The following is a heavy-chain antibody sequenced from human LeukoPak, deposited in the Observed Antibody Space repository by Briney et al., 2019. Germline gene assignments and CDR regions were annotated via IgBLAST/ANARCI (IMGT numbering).Heavy chain of an antibody. CDR1: GFTSTNHP. CDR3: ARAFRPASDPHDFYDF. D-gene: IGHD3-3*01. V-gene: IGHV3-64*02. Sequence: GGSLRLSCAASGFTSTNHPMHWVRQASGKRLQYVSAISPSGDRTWYTDSVKGRFTISRDNSKNTMYLQMGSLRPEDMGVYYCARAFRPASDPHDFYDFWGRGTTVTVSS. J-gene: IGHJ3*01. CDR2: ISPSGDRT.